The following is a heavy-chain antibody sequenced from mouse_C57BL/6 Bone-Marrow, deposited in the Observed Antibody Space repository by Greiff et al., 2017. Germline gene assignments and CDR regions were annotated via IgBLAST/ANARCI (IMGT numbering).Heavy chain of an antibody. Sequence: QVQLQQPGAELVKPGASVKMSCKASGYSFTSYWITWVKQRPGQGLEWIGEIYPISGRTNNNEKFKSRAILTVDTSSNTAYMLLSRLTSEDSAVFCCASSSPLRRNFNYWGQGTTLTVSS. J-gene: IGHJ2*01. V-gene: IGHV1-55*01. CDR1: GYSFTSYW. CDR2: IYPISGRT. CDR3: ASSSPLRRNFNY.